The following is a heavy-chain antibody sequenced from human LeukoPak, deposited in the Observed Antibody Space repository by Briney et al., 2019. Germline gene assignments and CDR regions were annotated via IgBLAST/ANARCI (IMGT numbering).Heavy chain of an antibody. J-gene: IGHJ6*03. D-gene: IGHD4-23*01. CDR2: IYTSGST. CDR1: GGSISSGSYY. V-gene: IGHV4-61*02. CDR3: ARADYGGKRYYYMDV. Sequence: SETLSLTCTVSGGSISSGSYYWSWIRQPAGKGLEWIGRIYTSGSTNYNPSLKSRVTISVDTSKNQFSLKLSSVTAADTAVYYCARADYGGKRYYYMDVWGKGTTVTVSS.